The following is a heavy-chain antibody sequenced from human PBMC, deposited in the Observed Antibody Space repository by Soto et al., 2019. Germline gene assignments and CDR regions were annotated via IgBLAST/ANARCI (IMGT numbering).Heavy chain of an antibody. CDR3: SRSLDS. V-gene: IGHV3-7*01. Sequence: GGSLRLSCAASGFTFSNFWMDWVRQAPGKGLEWVANINPDGSEKQYVDSVKGRFTISRDNAKNPLYLQMSSLTAEDSALYYCSRSLDSWGQGTRVTVSS. J-gene: IGHJ4*02. CDR2: INPDGSEK. CDR1: GFTFSNFW.